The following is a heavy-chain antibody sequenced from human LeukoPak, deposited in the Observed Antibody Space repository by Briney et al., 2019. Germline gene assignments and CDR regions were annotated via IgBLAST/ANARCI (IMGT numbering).Heavy chain of an antibody. Sequence: PGGSLRLSCAASGFTFSLYSMNWVRQAPGKGLEWVSSISGSSSYTYYADSVKGRFTISRDNAKNYLDLQMNSLRAEDTAVYYCARVFYGDYVPDYWGQGTLVSVSS. V-gene: IGHV3-21*01. CDR2: ISGSSSYT. J-gene: IGHJ4*02. CDR1: GFTFSLYS. CDR3: ARVFYGDYVPDY. D-gene: IGHD4-17*01.